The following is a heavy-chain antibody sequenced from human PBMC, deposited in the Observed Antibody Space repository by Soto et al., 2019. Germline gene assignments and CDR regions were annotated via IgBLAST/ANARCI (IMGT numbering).Heavy chain of an antibody. J-gene: IGHJ3*01. CDR3: ARAGSGRTDTL. D-gene: IGHD3-10*01. Sequence: SETLSPPCTVSGGSISSYYWSWIRQPPGKGLEWIGYIYNSVNTKYNPSLKSRVTISVDTSKNQFSLELSSVTAADTAVYFCARAGSGRTDTLWGQGTMGT. CDR2: IYNSVNT. V-gene: IGHV4-59*01. CDR1: GGSISSYY.